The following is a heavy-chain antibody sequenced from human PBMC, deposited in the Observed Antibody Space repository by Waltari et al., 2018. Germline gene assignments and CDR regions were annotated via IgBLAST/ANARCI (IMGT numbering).Heavy chain of an antibody. CDR2: IYTSGST. J-gene: IGHJ6*02. Sequence: QVQLQESGPGLVKPSQTLSLTCPVSGGSISSGSYYWSWIRQPAGKGLEWIGRIYTSGSTNYNPSLKSRVTISVDTSKNQFSLKLSSVTAADTAVYYCARVNYYYGMDVWGQGTTVTVSS. V-gene: IGHV4-61*02. CDR1: GGSISSGSYY. CDR3: ARVNYYYGMDV.